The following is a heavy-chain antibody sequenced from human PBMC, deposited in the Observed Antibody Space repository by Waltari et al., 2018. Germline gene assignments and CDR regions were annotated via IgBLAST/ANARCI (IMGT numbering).Heavy chain of an antibody. V-gene: IGHV4-34*01. CDR2: INHSGST. CDR3: ARAEYYYDSSGYTL. CDR1: GGSFSGYY. D-gene: IGHD3-22*01. Sequence: QVQLQQWGAGLLKPSETLSLTCAVYGGSFSGYYWSWIRQPPGKGLEWIGEINHSGSTNYNPSLKSRVTISVDTSKNQFSLKLSSVTAADTAVYYCARAEYYYDSSGYTLWGQGTLVTVSS. J-gene: IGHJ4*02.